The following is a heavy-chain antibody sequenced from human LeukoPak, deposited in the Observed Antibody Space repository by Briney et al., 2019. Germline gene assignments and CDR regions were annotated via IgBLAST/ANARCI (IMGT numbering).Heavy chain of an antibody. V-gene: IGHV3-64*04. CDR3: ARGEDGYNV. D-gene: IGHD5-24*01. CDR2: ISGDGART. J-gene: IGHJ4*02. CDR1: GFTFSSYV. Sequence: GGSLRLSCSASGFTFSSYVMHWVRQAPGKGLEYVSGISGDGARTFYADSVKGRFTISRDNSKNTLHLQMNSLRAEDTAVYYCARGEDGYNVWGQGTLVTVSS.